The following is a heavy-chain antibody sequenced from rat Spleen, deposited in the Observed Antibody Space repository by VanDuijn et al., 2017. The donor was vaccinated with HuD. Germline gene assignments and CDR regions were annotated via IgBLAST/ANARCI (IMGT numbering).Heavy chain of an antibody. J-gene: IGHJ2*01. Sequence: EVQLVESGGGLVQPGRSLKLSCAASGFTFSDYNMAWVRQAPKKGLEWVATISYDGSSTYYRDSVKGRFHISRDNAKSTLSLQMDSLRSEDTATYYCARRHYGYTDYFDSWGQGVMVTVSS. V-gene: IGHV5-7*01. D-gene: IGHD1-11*01. CDR2: ISYDGSST. CDR3: ARRHYGYTDYFDS. CDR1: GFTFSDYN.